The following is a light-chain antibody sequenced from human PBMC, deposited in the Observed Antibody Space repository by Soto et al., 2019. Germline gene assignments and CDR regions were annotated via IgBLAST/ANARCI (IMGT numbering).Light chain of an antibody. V-gene: IGKV3-11*01. CDR3: HQRSSWWT. J-gene: IGKJ1*01. CDR1: QSITSY. CDR2: DAS. Sequence: EIVLTQSPATLSLSPGERATLSCRASQSITSYLAWYQQKPGQAPRLLIYDASNRATGIPARFSGSGSGTDFTLTISGLEPEDFAVYYCHQRSSWWTFGQGTKVEIK.